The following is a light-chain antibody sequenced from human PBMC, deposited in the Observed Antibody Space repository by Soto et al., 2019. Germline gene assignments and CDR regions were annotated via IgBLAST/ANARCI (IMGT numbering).Light chain of an antibody. CDR2: AAS. CDR3: QKYNSAPRT. J-gene: IGKJ1*01. CDR1: QDINSH. Sequence: DIQMTQSPSSLSASVGDRFTITCRASQDINSHLAGFHQRPGKAPKVLLFAASFLQSGAPSRLRASGSGTDFTLTISSLQPDDFGPYDCQKYNSAPRTFGQGTKVEMK. V-gene: IGKV1-27*01.